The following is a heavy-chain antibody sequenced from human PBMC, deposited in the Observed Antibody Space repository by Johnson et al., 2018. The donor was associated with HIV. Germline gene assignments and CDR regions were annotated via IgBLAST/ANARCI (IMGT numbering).Heavy chain of an antibody. J-gene: IGHJ3*02. CDR1: GFTFSSYG. CDR2: ISYDGSNK. Sequence: QVQLVESGGGVVQPGRSLRLSCAASGFTFSSYGMHWVRQAPGKGLEWVAVISYDGSNKYYADSVKGRFTISRDNAKNSLFLQMNSLRAEDTAVYYCARDSTPWGDDYVDYAFDIWGQGTLVTVSS. V-gene: IGHV3-30*03. CDR3: ARDSTPWGDDYVDYAFDI. D-gene: IGHD4/OR15-4a*01.